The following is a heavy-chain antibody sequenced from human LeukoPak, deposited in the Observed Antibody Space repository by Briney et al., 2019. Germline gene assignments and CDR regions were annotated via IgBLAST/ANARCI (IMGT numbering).Heavy chain of an antibody. Sequence: GGSLRLSCAASGFTFSSYEMNWVRQAPGKGLEWVSYISSSGSTIYYADSVKGRFTISRDNAKNSLYRKMNSLRAEDTAVYYCARGGSPASKNDYWGQGTLVTVSS. V-gene: IGHV3-48*03. D-gene: IGHD3-16*01. CDR3: ARGGSPASKNDY. CDR2: ISSSGSTI. J-gene: IGHJ4*02. CDR1: GFTFSSYE.